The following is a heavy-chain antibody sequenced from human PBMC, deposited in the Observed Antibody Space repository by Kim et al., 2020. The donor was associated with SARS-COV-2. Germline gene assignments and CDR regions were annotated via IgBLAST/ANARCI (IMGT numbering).Heavy chain of an antibody. Sequence: GGSLRLSCAASGFTFSNAWMSWVRQAPGKGLEWVGRINSKTDGGTTDYAAPVKGRFTISRDDSKNTLYLQMNSLKAEDTAVYYCTTDPDTAMVTYYWGQGTLVTVSP. D-gene: IGHD5-18*01. V-gene: IGHV3-15*01. CDR2: INSKTDGGTT. CDR1: GFTFSNAW. CDR3: TTDPDTAMVTYY. J-gene: IGHJ4*02.